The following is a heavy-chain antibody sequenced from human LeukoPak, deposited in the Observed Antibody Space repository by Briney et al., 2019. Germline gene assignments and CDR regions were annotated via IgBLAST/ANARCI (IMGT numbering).Heavy chain of an antibody. V-gene: IGHV3-30*04. CDR3: LRGRGMVRGVTGMDV. Sequence: PGRSLRLSCAASGFTFSRYTMHWVRQAPGKGLEWVAVIAYDGSNKYYTDSVKGRFTISRDNSKNTLYLQMNSLRGEDTAVYYCLRGRGMVRGVTGMDVWGQGTTVTVSS. J-gene: IGHJ6*02. CDR2: IAYDGSNK. D-gene: IGHD3-10*01. CDR1: GFTFSRYT.